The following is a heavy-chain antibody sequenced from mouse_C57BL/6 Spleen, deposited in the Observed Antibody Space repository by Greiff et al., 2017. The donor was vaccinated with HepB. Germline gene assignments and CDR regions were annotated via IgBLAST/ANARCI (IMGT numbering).Heavy chain of an antibody. CDR3: ARRGVITTVVATNWYFDV. CDR1: GFTFSDYG. D-gene: IGHD1-1*01. CDR2: ISSGSSTI. V-gene: IGHV5-17*01. Sequence: EVMLVESGGGLVKPGGSLKLSCAASGFTFSDYGMHWVRQAPEKGLEWVAYISSGSSTIYYADTVKGRFTISRDNAKNTLFLQMTSLRSEDTAMYYCARRGVITTVVATNWYFDVWGTGTTVTVSS. J-gene: IGHJ1*03.